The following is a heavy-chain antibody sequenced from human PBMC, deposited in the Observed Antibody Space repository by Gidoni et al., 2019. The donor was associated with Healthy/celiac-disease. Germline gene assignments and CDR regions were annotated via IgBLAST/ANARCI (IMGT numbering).Heavy chain of an antibody. CDR2: IITIFGTA. D-gene: IGHD1-26*01. CDR3: ARGAGPPPEHAFDI. V-gene: IGHV1-69*01. Sequence: QVQLVQSGAEVKKPGSSVKVSGKASGGPFSSYAISWVRQAPGQGLEWMGGIITIFGTANYAQKFKGRVTITADESRSTAYMELSSVRSEDTAVYYCARGAGPPPEHAFDIWGQGTMVTVSS. J-gene: IGHJ3*02. CDR1: GGPFSSYA.